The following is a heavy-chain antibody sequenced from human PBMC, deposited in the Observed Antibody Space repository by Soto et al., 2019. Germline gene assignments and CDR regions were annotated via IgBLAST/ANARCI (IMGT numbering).Heavy chain of an antibody. D-gene: IGHD3-16*01. J-gene: IGHJ4*02. CDR1: GFTFSSYG. Sequence: GGSLRLSCAASGFTFSSYGMHWVRQAPGKGLEWVAVIWYDGSNKYYADSVKGRFTISRDNSKNTLYLQMNSLRAEDTAVYYCAREMTKGGSHFDYWGQGTLVTVSS. CDR3: AREMTKGGSHFDY. V-gene: IGHV3-33*01. CDR2: IWYDGSNK.